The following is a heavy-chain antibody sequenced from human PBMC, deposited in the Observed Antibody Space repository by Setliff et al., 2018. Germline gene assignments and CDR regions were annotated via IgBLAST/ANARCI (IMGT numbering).Heavy chain of an antibody. CDR2: IST. Sequence: ASVKVSCKTSGYTFTNYDINWVRQAPGRGLEWMGWISTYAQNFQGRVTMTTDAATSTAYMELRSLRSEDTAVYYCASAPLESGYYDGQGHYFDYWGQGSLVTVSS. D-gene: IGHD5-18*01. J-gene: IGHJ4*02. CDR3: ASAPLESGYYDGQGHYFDY. CDR1: GYTFTNYD. V-gene: IGHV1-18*01.